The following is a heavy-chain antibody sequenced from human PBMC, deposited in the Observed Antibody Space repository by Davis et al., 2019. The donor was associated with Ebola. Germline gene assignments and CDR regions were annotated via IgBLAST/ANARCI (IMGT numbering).Heavy chain of an antibody. CDR3: ARDRSYDSSGYYDY. Sequence: SETLSLTCTVSGGSISSYYWSWIRQPPGKGLEWIGYIYNSGSTNYNPSLKSRVTISVDTSKNQFSLKLSSVTAADTAVYYCARDRSYDSSGYYDYWGQGTLVTVSS. CDR2: IYNSGST. V-gene: IGHV4-4*08. J-gene: IGHJ4*02. D-gene: IGHD3-22*01. CDR1: GGSISSYY.